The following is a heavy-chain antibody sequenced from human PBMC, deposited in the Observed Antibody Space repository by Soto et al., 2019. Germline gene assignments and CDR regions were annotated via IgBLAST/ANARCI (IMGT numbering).Heavy chain of an antibody. CDR2: IYYSGST. CDR3: ARRYGKNAFDI. Sequence: QVQLQESGPGLVKPSETLSLTCTVSDGSISSYYWSWIRQPPGKGLEWIGYIYYSGSTNYNPSLKSRVTISVDTSKNQFSLKLSSVTAADMAVYYCARRYGKNAFDIWGQGTMVTVSS. J-gene: IGHJ3*02. V-gene: IGHV4-59*01. D-gene: IGHD5-18*01. CDR1: DGSISSYY.